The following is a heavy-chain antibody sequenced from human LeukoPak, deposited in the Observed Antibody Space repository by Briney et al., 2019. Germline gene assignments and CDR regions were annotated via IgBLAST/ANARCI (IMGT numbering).Heavy chain of an antibody. CDR2: IYTSGST. Sequence: PSETLSLTCTVSGGSISSYYWRWIRQPAGKGLEWIGRIYTSGSTNYNPSLKSRVTMSVDTSKNQFSLKLSSVTAADTAVYYCARAEPRGYDCCVYDYWGQGTLVTVSS. CDR1: GGSISSYY. CDR3: ARAEPRGYDCCVYDY. V-gene: IGHV4-4*07. D-gene: IGHD5-12*01. J-gene: IGHJ4*02.